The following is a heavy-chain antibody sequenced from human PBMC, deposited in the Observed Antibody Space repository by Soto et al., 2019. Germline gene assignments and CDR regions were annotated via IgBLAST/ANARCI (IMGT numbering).Heavy chain of an antibody. CDR3: AMTRGVYSCLDYYGMDV. V-gene: IGHV4-31*03. D-gene: IGHD6-6*01. Sequence: SETLSLTCTVSGGSISSGGYYWSWIRQHPGKGLEWIGYIYYSGSTYYNPSLKSRVTISVDTSKNQFSLKLSSVTAADTAVYYCAMTRGVYSCLDYYGMDVWGQGTTVTASS. CDR2: IYYSGST. J-gene: IGHJ6*02. CDR1: GGSISSGGYY.